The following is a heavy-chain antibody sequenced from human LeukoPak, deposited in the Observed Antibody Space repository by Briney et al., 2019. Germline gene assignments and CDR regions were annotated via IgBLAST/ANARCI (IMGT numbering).Heavy chain of an antibody. CDR2: IYYSGST. J-gene: IGHJ4*02. Sequence: PSQTLSLTCTVSGGSISSGDYYWSWIRQPPGKCLEWIGYIYYSGSTYYNPSLKSRVTISVDTSKNQFSLKLSSVTAAVTAVYYCAGTSMIAEGAFDYWGQGTLVTVSS. CDR1: GGSISSGDYY. D-gene: IGHD3-22*01. V-gene: IGHV4-30-4*01. CDR3: AGTSMIAEGAFDY.